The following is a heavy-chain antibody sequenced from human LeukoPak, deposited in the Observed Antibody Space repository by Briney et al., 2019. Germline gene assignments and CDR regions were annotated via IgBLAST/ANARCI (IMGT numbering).Heavy chain of an antibody. CDR1: GFTVSSNY. D-gene: IGHD5-24*01. V-gene: IGHV3-53*01. CDR2: IYSGGNT. Sequence: QPGGSLRLSCAVSGFTVSSNYMSWVRQAPGKGLEWVSLIYSGGNTYYADSVKGRFTISRDNSKNTLYLQMNSLRAEDTAVYYCARGARDGYNVYYLDYWGQGTLVTVSS. J-gene: IGHJ4*02. CDR3: ARGARDGYNVYYLDY.